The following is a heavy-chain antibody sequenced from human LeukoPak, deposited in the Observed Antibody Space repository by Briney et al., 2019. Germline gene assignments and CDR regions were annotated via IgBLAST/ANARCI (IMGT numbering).Heavy chain of an antibody. D-gene: IGHD3-10*01. Sequence: PSETLSLTCTVSGGSISSYYWSWIRQPPGKGLEWIGYIYYSGSTYYNPSLKSRVTISVDTSKNQFSLKLSSVTAADTAVYYCARTINYYGSGSLDYWGQGTLVTVSS. V-gene: IGHV4-59*08. CDR1: GGSISSYY. CDR2: IYYSGST. CDR3: ARTINYYGSGSLDY. J-gene: IGHJ4*02.